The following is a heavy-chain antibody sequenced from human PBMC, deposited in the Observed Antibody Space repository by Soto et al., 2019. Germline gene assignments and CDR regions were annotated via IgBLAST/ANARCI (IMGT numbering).Heavy chain of an antibody. CDR1: GFTFSSYG. J-gene: IGHJ6*02. D-gene: IGHD7-27*01. V-gene: IGHV3-30*18. CDR3: AKDLGNYYYYYGMDV. CDR2: ISYDGSNK. Sequence: QVQLVESGGGVVQPGRSLRLSCAASGFTFSSYGMHWVRQAPGKGLEWVAVISYDGSNKYYADSVKDRFTISRDNSKNTLYLQMNSLRAEDTAVYYCAKDLGNYYYYYGMDVWGQGTTVTVSS.